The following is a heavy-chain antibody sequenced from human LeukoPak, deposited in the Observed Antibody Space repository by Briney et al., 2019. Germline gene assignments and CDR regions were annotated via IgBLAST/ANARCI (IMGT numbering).Heavy chain of an antibody. J-gene: IGHJ4*02. CDR1: GFTFSSYN. CDR2: ISRSSSAI. V-gene: IGHV3-48*01. CDR3: ARGFDY. Sequence: GGSLRLSCAASGFTFSSYNMNWVRRAPGKGLEWVSYISRSSSAIYYADSVKGRFTISRDNAKNSLYLQMNSLRAEDTAVYYCARGFDYWGQGTLVTVSS.